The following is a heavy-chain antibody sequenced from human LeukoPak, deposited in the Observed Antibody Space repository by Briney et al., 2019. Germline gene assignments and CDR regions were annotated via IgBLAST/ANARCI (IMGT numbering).Heavy chain of an antibody. CDR1: GGSISSYY. CDR2: IKQDGSEK. D-gene: IGHD3-10*01. V-gene: IGHV3-7*01. CDR3: ARGPPYGSRSDYFDY. J-gene: IGHJ4*02. Sequence: ETLSLTCTVSGGSISSYYWSWVRQAPGKGLEWVANIKQDGSEKYYVDSVKGRFTISRDNAKNSLYLQMNSLRVEDTAVYYCARGPPYGSRSDYFDYWGQGTLVTVSS.